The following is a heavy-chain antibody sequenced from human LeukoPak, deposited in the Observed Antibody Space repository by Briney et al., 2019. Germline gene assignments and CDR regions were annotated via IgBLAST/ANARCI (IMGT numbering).Heavy chain of an antibody. D-gene: IGHD6-19*01. CDR2: IYPNSGGT. Sequence: ASVKVSYKASGYTFTGYYMHWVRQAPGQGLEWMGWIYPNSGGTNYAQKFQGRVTMTRDTSISTAYMELSRLRSDDTAVYYCARSEQFPYYMDVWGKGTTVTVSS. CDR3: ARSEQFPYYMDV. CDR1: GYTFTGYY. V-gene: IGHV1-2*02. J-gene: IGHJ6*03.